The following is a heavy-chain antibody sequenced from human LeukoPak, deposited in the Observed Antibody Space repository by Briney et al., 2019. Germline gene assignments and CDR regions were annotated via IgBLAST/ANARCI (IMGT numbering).Heavy chain of an antibody. CDR2: ISYDGSHQ. CDR3: ARARNGTLKY. J-gene: IGHJ4*02. Sequence: PGGSLRLSCAASGFTLSHYAMHWVRQAPGKGLEWVAVISYDGSHQYSADSVKGRLTISRDNSRHTLYLQMNSLRPEDTAVYYCARARNGTLKYWGQGTLVTVSS. V-gene: IGHV3-30*01. CDR1: GFTLSHYA. D-gene: IGHD1-26*01.